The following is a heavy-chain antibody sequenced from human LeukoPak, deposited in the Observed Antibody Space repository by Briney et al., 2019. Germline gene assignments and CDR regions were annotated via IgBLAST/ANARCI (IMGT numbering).Heavy chain of an antibody. CDR1: GYTFTSYD. V-gene: IGHV1-8*01. CDR2: MNPNSGNT. CDR3: ARDRISGGDSIYFDY. Sequence: ASVKVSCTASGYTFTSYDINWVRQATGQGLEWMGWMNPNSGNTGYAQKFQGRVTMTRNTSISTAHMELSSLTSEDTAVYYCARDRISGGDSIYFDYWGQGTLVTVSS. J-gene: IGHJ4*02. D-gene: IGHD2-21*02.